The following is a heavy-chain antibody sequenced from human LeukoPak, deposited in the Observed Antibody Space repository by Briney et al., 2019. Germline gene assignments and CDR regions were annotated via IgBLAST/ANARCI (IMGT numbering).Heavy chain of an antibody. CDR2: ISGSGTNT. J-gene: IGHJ4*02. CDR1: GFTFSSYA. D-gene: IGHD3-22*01. V-gene: IGHV3-23*01. CDR3: AKAQSDSSGYYHSPIDY. Sequence: GGSLRLSCAASGFTFSSYAMSWVRQAPGKGLEWVSSISGSGTNTYYADSVKGRFTISRDNSKNTLNLQMNSLRAEDTAVYYCAKAQSDSSGYYHSPIDYWGQGTLVTVSS.